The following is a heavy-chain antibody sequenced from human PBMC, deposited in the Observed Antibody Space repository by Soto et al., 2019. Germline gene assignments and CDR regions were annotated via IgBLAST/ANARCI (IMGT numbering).Heavy chain of an antibody. CDR1: GGSISSGGYY. J-gene: IGHJ5*02. D-gene: IGHD6-19*01. Sequence: SETLSLTCTVSGGSISSGGYYWSWIRQHPGKGLEWIGYIYYSGSTYYNPSLKSRVTISVDTSKNQFSLKLSSVTAADTAVYYCARGGTDDGWYRRYNWFDPWGQGTLVTVSS. CDR2: IYYSGST. V-gene: IGHV4-31*03. CDR3: ARGGTDDGWYRRYNWFDP.